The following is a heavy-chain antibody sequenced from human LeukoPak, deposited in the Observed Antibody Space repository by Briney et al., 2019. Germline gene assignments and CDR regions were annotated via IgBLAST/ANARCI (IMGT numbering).Heavy chain of an antibody. CDR1: GASFSSSTYY. Sequence: PSETLSLTCTVSGASFSSSTYYWGWIRQPPGKGLEWIGSIYYGGGTYYNPSLKSRVTMSADTSQKQFSLKLSSVTAADTAVYYCARHAGGIAAAGTRPFDYWGQGTLVTVSS. CDR3: ARHAGGIAAAGTRPFDY. D-gene: IGHD6-13*01. CDR2: IYYGGGT. V-gene: IGHV4-39*01. J-gene: IGHJ4*02.